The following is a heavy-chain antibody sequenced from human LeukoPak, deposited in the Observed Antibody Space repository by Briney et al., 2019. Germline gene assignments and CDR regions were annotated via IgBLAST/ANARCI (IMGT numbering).Heavy chain of an antibody. D-gene: IGHD3-10*01. CDR1: GGSFSGYY. Sequence: SETLSLTCAVYGGSFSGYYWSWIRQPPGKGLEWIGEINHSGSTNYNPSLKSRVTISVDTSKNQFSLKLSSVTAADTAVYYCVRGESGSYWAPYYYGMDVWGQGTTVTVSS. CDR2: INHSGST. CDR3: VRGESGSYWAPYYYGMDV. J-gene: IGHJ6*02. V-gene: IGHV4-34*01.